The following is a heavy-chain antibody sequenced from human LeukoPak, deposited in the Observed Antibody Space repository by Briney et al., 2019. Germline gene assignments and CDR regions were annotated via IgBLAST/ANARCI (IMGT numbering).Heavy chain of an antibody. J-gene: IGHJ4*02. CDR2: ISSSSSYT. V-gene: IGHV3-21*01. CDR1: GFTFSSYS. D-gene: IGHD2-15*01. CDR3: ARRQGYCSGGSCFSLDY. Sequence: GGSLRLSCEASGFTFSSYSMNWVRQAPGQGLEWVSSISSSSSYTYYAHSVKGRFTITRDNAKNSLYLQLNSLRAEDTAVYYCARRQGYCSGGSCFSLDYWGQGTLVTVSS.